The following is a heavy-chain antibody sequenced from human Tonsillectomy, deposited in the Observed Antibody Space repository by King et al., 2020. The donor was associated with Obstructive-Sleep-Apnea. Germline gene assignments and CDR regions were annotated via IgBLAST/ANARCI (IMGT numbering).Heavy chain of an antibody. CDR1: GGSISSGDYY. V-gene: IGHV4-30-4*01. CDR3: ARDSPNAVDAFDI. J-gene: IGHJ3*02. CDR2: IYYSGST. Sequence: VQLQESGPGLVKPSQTLSLTCTVSGGSISSGDYYWSWIRQPPGKGLEWIGYIYYSGSTYYNPSLKSRVTISVDTSKNQFSLKLSSVTAADTAVYYFARDSPNAVDAFDIWGQGTMVTVSS.